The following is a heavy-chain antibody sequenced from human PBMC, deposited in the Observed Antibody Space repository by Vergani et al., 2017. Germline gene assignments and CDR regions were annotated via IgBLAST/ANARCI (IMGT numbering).Heavy chain of an antibody. CDR3: ARRGGYSYGSYYFDY. CDR2: IYYSGGT. J-gene: IGHJ4*02. D-gene: IGHD5-18*01. V-gene: IGHV4-61*01. Sequence: QVQLQESGPGLVKPSQTLSLTCTVSGGSISSGSYYWSWIRQPPGKGLEWIGYIYYSGGTNYNPSLKSRVTISVDTSKNQFSLKLSSVTAADTAVYYCARRGGYSYGSYYFDYWGQGTLVTVSS. CDR1: GGSISSGSYY.